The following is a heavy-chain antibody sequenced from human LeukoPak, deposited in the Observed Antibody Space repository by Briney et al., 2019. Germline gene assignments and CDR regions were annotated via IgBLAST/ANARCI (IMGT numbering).Heavy chain of an antibody. CDR1: GGSFSGYY. V-gene: IGHV4-34*01. CDR2: INHSGST. J-gene: IGHJ4*02. CDR3: ARGWVYSGYLFDY. Sequence: SETLSLTCAVYGGSFSGYYWSWIRQPPGKGLEWIGEINHSGSTNYNPSLKSRVTISVDTPKNQFSLKLSSVTAADTAVYYCARGWVYSGYLFDYWGQGTLVTVSS. D-gene: IGHD5-12*01.